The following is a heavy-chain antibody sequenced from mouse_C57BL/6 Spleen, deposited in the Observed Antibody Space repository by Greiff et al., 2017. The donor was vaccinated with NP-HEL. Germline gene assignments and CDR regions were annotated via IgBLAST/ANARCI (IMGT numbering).Heavy chain of an antibody. CDR1: GFTFSDYG. J-gene: IGHJ3*01. D-gene: IGHD1-1*01. CDR3: ASPGSYYGSSPAWFAY. Sequence: DVMLVESGGGLVKPGGSLKLSCAASGFTFSDYGMHWVRQAPEKGLEWVAYISSGSSTIYYADTVKGRFTISRDNAKNTLFLQMTSLRSEDTAMYYCASPGSYYGSSPAWFAYWGQGTLVTVSA. CDR2: ISSGSSTI. V-gene: IGHV5-17*01.